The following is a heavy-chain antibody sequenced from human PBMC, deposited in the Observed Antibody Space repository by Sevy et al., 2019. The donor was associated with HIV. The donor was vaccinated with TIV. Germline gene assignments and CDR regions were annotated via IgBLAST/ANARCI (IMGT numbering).Heavy chain of an antibody. D-gene: IGHD3-3*01. CDR1: GFTFSNHG. V-gene: IGHV3-33*03. CDR2: IWYDGSNI. Sequence: GGSLRLSCTASGFTFSNHGMHWVRQAPGKGPEWVAIIWYDGSNIYYADSAKGRFTISRDNSRNKLYLQMYDLRPEDTAVYYCVGESSHDFWSGYWGYLDYWGQGTLVTVSS. CDR3: VGESSHDFWSGYWGYLDY. J-gene: IGHJ4*02.